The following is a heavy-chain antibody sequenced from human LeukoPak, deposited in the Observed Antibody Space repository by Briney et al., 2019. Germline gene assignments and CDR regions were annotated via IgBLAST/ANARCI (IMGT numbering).Heavy chain of an antibody. CDR3: ARGRRINGMDV. J-gene: IGHJ6*02. CDR2: INHSGST. D-gene: IGHD1-14*01. Sequence: PSETLPLTCAVYGGSFSGYYWSWIRQPPGKGLEWIGEINHSGSTNYNPSLKSRVTISVDTSKNQFSLKLSSVTAADTAVYYCARGRRINGMDVWGQGTTVTVSS. CDR1: GGSFSGYY. V-gene: IGHV4-34*01.